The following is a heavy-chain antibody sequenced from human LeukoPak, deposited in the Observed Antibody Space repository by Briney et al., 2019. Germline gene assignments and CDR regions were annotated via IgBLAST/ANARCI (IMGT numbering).Heavy chain of an antibody. D-gene: IGHD6-13*01. CDR2: IKQDGSEK. V-gene: IGHV3-7*01. CDR3: ARQLYSSSWSAFDY. Sequence: GGSLRLSCAASGFTFRSYWMSWVRQAPGKGLEWVANIKQDGSEKYYVDPVKGRFTISRDNAKNSLYLQMNSLRAEDTAVYYCARQLYSSSWSAFDYWGQGTLVTVSS. J-gene: IGHJ4*02. CDR1: GFTFRSYW.